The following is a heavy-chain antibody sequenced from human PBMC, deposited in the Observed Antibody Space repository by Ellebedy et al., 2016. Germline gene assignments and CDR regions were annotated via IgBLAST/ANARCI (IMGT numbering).Heavy chain of an antibody. CDR3: AGCSSTSMDDAFDI. Sequence: SETLSLTXTVSGGSISSYYWSWIRQPPGKGLEWIGYIYYSGSTNYNPSLKSRVTISVDTSKNQFSLKVSSVTAADTAVYYCAGCSSTSMDDAFDIWGQGTMVTVSS. D-gene: IGHD2-2*01. J-gene: IGHJ3*02. CDR2: IYYSGST. V-gene: IGHV4-59*12. CDR1: GGSISSYY.